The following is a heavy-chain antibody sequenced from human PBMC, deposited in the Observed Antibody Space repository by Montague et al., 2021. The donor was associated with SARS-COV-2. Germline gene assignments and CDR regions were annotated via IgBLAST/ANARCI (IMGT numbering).Heavy chain of an antibody. CDR3: ARRVTGTTVHYYYGMDV. Sequence: SETLSLTCTVSARSISSSSDYWGWIRQPPGKGLEWIGSIYYSGSTYYNPSLKSRVTISVDTSKNQFSLKLSSVTAADTAVYYCARRVTGTTVHYYYGMDVWGQGTTVTVSS. CDR2: IYYSGST. J-gene: IGHJ6*02. CDR1: ARSISSSSDY. V-gene: IGHV4-39*01. D-gene: IGHD1-20*01.